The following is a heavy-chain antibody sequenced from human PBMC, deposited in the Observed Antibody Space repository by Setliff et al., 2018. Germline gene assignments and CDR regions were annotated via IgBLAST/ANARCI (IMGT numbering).Heavy chain of an antibody. CDR3: ARGRMRGSCSGPSCTYDPFDI. Sequence: SSETLSLTCAVYGGSFSAYYWSWIRQPPGRGLEWIGEINHSGSTNYNPSRKSRVIISVDTSLNQVSLELSAVTAADTAVYYCARGRMRGSCSGPSCTYDPFDIWGQGTPVTVSS. CDR2: INHSGST. CDR1: GGSFSAYY. J-gene: IGHJ3*02. V-gene: IGHV4-34*01. D-gene: IGHD2-2*01.